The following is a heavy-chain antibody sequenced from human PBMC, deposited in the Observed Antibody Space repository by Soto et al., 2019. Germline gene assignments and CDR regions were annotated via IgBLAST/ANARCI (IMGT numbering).Heavy chain of an antibody. CDR1: VYPFTSYG. Sequence: QVQLVQSGPEVKKPGPSVKVSGKPSVYPFTSYGISWVRQAPGQGLEWMGWITTDKGKTTYAQKFQGRVTMTTDTSTSTAYMELRGLISDDPAVYYCATRSPAFDYWGQGTLVAVSS. CDR3: ATRSPAFDY. CDR2: ITTDKGKT. J-gene: IGHJ4*02. V-gene: IGHV1-18*01.